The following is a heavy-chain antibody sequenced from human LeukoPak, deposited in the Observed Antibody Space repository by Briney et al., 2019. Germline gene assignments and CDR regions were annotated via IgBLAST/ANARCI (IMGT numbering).Heavy chain of an antibody. CDR1: GGTFISYA. V-gene: IGHV1-69*13. CDR2: IIPIFGTA. J-gene: IGHJ4*02. CDR3: ARVSGYSGYDLAMYYFDY. D-gene: IGHD5-12*01. Sequence: SVKVSCKASGGTFISYAISWVRQAPGQGLEWMGGIIPIFGTANYAQKFQGRVTITADESTSTAYMELSSLRSEDTAVYYCARVSGYSGYDLAMYYFDYWGQGTLVTVSS.